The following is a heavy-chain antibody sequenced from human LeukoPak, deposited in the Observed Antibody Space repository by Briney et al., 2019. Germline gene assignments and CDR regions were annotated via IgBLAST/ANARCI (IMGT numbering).Heavy chain of an antibody. J-gene: IGHJ4*02. Sequence: ASVKVACKASGYTFTGYYMHWVRQAPGQGLEWMGWINPNSGGTNYAQKFQGRVTMTRDTSISTAYMELSRLRSDDTAVYYCARGEGERITMVRGVIIRTPNFDYWGQGTLVTVSS. CDR3: ARGEGERITMVRGVIIRTPNFDY. V-gene: IGHV1-2*02. CDR1: GYTFTGYY. CDR2: INPNSGGT. D-gene: IGHD3-10*01.